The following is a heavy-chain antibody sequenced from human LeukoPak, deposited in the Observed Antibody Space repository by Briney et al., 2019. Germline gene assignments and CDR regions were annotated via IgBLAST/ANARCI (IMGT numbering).Heavy chain of an antibody. V-gene: IGHV4-34*01. CDR3: ARGEIAVAGKGTNWFDP. D-gene: IGHD6-19*01. CDR1: GGSFSGYY. CDR2: INHSGST. J-gene: IGHJ5*02. Sequence: SETLSLTCAVYGGSFSGYYWSWIRQPPGKGLEWIGEINHSGSTNYNPSLKSRVTISVDTSKKQFSLKLSSVTAADTAVYYCARGEIAVAGKGTNWFDPWGQGTLVTVSS.